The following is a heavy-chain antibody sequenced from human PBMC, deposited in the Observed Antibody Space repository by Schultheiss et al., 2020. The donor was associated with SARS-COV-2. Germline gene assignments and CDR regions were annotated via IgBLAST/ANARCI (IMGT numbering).Heavy chain of an antibody. CDR2: LTGSGGST. CDR1: GFTFSNYG. D-gene: IGHD6-6*01. V-gene: IGHV3-23*01. J-gene: IGHJ4*02. Sequence: GESLKISCAASGFTFSNYGVHWVRQAPGKGLEWVSALTGSGGSTYYADSVKGRFTISRDNSKNTLYLQMDNLRAEDTAVYYCAKEHSSSSLWYFDSWGQGTLVTVSS. CDR3: AKEHSSSSLWYFDS.